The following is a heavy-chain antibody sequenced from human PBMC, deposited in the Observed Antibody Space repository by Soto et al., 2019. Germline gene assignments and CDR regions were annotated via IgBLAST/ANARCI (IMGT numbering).Heavy chain of an antibody. CDR3: ARRRQQLTPQLDY. CDR1: GGSFSGYY. D-gene: IGHD6-13*01. J-gene: IGHJ4*02. Sequence: SETLSLTCAVYGGSFSGYYWSWIRQPPGKGLEWIGEINHSGSTNYNPSLKSRVTISVDTSKNQFSLKLSSVTAADTAVYYCARRRQQLTPQLDYWGQGTLVTVSS. V-gene: IGHV4-34*01. CDR2: INHSGST.